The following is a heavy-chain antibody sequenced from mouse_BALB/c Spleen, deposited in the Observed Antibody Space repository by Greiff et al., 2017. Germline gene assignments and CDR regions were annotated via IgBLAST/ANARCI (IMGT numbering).Heavy chain of an antibody. D-gene: IGHD2-3*01. J-gene: IGHJ4*01. CDR2: INPGSSTI. CDR1: GFDFSRYW. V-gene: IGHV4-2*02. Sequence: EVQLQESGGGLVQPGGSLNLSCAASGFDFSRYWMSWARQAPGKGQEWIGEINPGSSTINYTPSLKDKFIISRDNAKNTLYLQMSKVRSEDTALYYCARQGGYYVGAMDYWGQGTSVTVSS. CDR3: ARQGGYYVGAMDY.